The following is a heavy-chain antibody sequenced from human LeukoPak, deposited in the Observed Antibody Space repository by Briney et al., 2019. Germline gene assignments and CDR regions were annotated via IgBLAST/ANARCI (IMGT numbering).Heavy chain of an antibody. CDR1: GFTFSSYA. CDR3: ARTSVAGTRYFDY. D-gene: IGHD6-19*01. J-gene: IGHJ4*02. V-gene: IGHV3-23*01. Sequence: GGSLRLSCAASGFTFSSYAMSWVRQAPGKGLEWVSAISGSGGSTYYADSVKGRFTISRDNSKNTLYLQMNNLRAEDTAVYYCARTSVAGTRYFDYWGQGTLVTVSS. CDR2: ISGSGGST.